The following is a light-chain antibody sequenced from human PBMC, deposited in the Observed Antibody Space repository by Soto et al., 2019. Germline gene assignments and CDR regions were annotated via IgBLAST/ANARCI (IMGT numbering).Light chain of an antibody. CDR2: ESS. J-gene: IGKJ1*01. Sequence: IFLTQSPGTLSLSHWERATLSWRASQSVSGSYLAWYQQKPGQAPRLLIYESSNRATGIAARFSGSGSGTDFTLTISSLEPEDFAVYYCQQRSNWPQTFGQGTKVDIK. V-gene: IGKV3-11*01. CDR3: QQRSNWPQT. CDR1: QSVSGSY.